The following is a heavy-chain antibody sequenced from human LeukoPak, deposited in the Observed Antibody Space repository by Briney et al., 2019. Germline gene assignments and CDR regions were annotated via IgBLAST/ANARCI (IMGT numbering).Heavy chain of an antibody. J-gene: IGHJ5*02. D-gene: IGHD1-26*01. Sequence: SETLSLTCTVSGGSISSSSYYWGWIRQPPGKGLEWIGSIYYSGSTYYNPSLKSRVTISVDTSKNQFSLKLSSVTAADTAVYYCATSGKGSLRFDPWGQGTLVTVSS. CDR1: GGSISSSSYY. V-gene: IGHV4-39*07. CDR2: IYYSGST. CDR3: ATSGKGSLRFDP.